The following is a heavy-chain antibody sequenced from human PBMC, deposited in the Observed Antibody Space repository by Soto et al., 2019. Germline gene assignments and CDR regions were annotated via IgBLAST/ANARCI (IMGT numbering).Heavy chain of an antibody. CDR2: IIPILGIA. J-gene: IGHJ6*02. CDR1: GGTFSSYT. D-gene: IGHD5-18*01. Sequence: QVQLVQSGAEVKKPGSSVKVSCKASGGTFSSYTISWVRQAPGQGLEWMGRIIPILGIANYAQKFQGRVTITADKSTSTAYMVLSSLRSEDTAVYYCARDSDTAMVYYYGMDVWGQGTTVTVSS. CDR3: ARDSDTAMVYYYGMDV. V-gene: IGHV1-69*08.